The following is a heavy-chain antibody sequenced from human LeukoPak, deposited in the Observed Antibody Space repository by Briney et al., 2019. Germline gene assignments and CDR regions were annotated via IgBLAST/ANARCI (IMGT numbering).Heavy chain of an antibody. CDR3: ARGGSVGAGNAFDI. V-gene: IGHV1-18*01. D-gene: IGHD1-26*01. Sequence: ASVKLSCKASGYTFTSYGISWVRQAPGQGLEWMGSISAYNGNTNYAQTLQGRVTMTTDTSTSTAYMELRSLRSDDTAVCYCARGGSVGAGNAFDIWGQGTMVTVSS. J-gene: IGHJ3*02. CDR1: GYTFTSYG. CDR2: ISAYNGNT.